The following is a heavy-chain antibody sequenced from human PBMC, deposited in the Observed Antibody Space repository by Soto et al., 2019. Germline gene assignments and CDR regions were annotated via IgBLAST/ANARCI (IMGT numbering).Heavy chain of an antibody. CDR1: GGSISSGDYY. CDR2: IYYSGST. D-gene: IGHD3-16*01. J-gene: IGHJ3*01. CDR3: ARWGVRYDDAFDL. Sequence: QVQLQESGPGLVKPSQTLSLTCTVSGGSISSGDYYWSWIRQPPGKGLEWIGYIYYSGSTYYNPSLKSRVXXSXAXFKNQFSLKLRSVTAADSAVYYCARWGVRYDDAFDLWGQGTMVTVSS. V-gene: IGHV4-30-4*01.